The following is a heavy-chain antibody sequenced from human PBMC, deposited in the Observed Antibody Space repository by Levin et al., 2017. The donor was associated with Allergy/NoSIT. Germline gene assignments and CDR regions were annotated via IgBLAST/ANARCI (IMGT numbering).Heavy chain of an antibody. J-gene: IGHJ4*02. CDR2: IYYSGST. Sequence: PSETLSLTCTVSGASLSSYYWSWIRQPPGEGLQWIGYIYYSGSTNYNPSLKSRVTISVDTSKNQFSLNLNSVTAADTAVYHCASGGASSKPFRYWGQGILVTVSS. V-gene: IGHV4-59*01. CDR1: GASLSSYY. CDR3: ASGGASSKPFRY. D-gene: IGHD4-11*01.